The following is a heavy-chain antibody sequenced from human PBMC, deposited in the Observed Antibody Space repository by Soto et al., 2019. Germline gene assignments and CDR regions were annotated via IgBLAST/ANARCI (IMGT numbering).Heavy chain of an antibody. V-gene: IGHV1-8*02. CDR2: MNPNSGNT. CDR1: GYTFTSYG. CDR3: ARVPKVELRQFDY. J-gene: IGHJ4*02. Sequence: ASVKVSCKASGYTFTSYGISWVRQAPGQGLEWMGWMNPNSGNTGYAQKFQGRVTMTRNTSISTAYMELSSLRSEDTAVYYCARVPKVELRQFDYWGQGTLVTVSS. D-gene: IGHD1-7*01.